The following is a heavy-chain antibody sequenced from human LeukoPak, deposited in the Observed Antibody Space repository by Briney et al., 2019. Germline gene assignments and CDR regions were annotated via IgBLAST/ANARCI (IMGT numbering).Heavy chain of an antibody. V-gene: IGHV4-61*02. J-gene: IGHJ5*02. D-gene: IGHD3-22*01. CDR3: ARDAYYYDSSGYRFDP. CDR1: GGSISSGSYY. Sequence: SQTLSLTCTVSGGSISSGSYYWSWIRQPAGKGLEWIGRIYTSGSTNYNPSLKSRVTISVDTSKNQFSLKLSSVTAADTAVYYCARDAYYYDSSGYRFDPWGQGTLVTVSS. CDR2: IYTSGST.